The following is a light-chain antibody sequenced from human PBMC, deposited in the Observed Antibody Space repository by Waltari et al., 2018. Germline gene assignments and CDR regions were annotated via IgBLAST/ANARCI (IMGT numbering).Light chain of an antibody. CDR3: MQAKFWPWT. J-gene: IGKJ1*01. V-gene: IGKV2-30*02. Sequence: QGLVHTDGSTYVSWYQQRPGQSPRRLIYQVSKRDSGVPDRFRGSGSGTDFTLEISRVEADDVGFYYCMQAKFWPWTFGQGTEVEIK. CDR1: QGLVHTDGSTY. CDR2: QVS.